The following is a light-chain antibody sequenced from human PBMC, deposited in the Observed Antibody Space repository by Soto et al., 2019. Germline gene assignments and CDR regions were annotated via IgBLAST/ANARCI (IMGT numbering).Light chain of an antibody. CDR3: SSYTSSGTYV. V-gene: IGLV2-14*03. Sequence: QSPITQSDYLSGSFAQSNTISCAGTSSDVGGYNYVSWYQQHPGKAPKLMIYDVINRPSGVSDRFSGSKSGNSASLTISGLQAQDEADYYCSSYTSSGTYVFGTGT. CDR1: SSDVGGYNY. CDR2: DVI. J-gene: IGLJ1*01.